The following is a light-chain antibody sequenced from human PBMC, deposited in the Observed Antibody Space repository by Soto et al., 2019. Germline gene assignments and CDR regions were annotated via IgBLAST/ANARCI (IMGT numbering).Light chain of an antibody. CDR3: QQYYSTPWT. V-gene: IGKV4-1*01. CDR2: WAS. J-gene: IGKJ1*01. Sequence: DIVMTQSPDSLAVSLGERATINCKSSQSVLYTSYNKSYLGWFRQKPGQPPKLLIYWASTRESGVPDRFGGSGSGTDFTLTISSLQAEDVAVYYCQQYYSTPWTFGQGTTVEIK. CDR1: QSVLYTSYNKSY.